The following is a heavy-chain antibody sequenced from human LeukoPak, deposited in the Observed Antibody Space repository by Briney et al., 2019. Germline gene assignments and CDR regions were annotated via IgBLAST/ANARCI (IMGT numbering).Heavy chain of an antibody. CDR1: GGSFSGYY. Sequence: KPSETLSLTCAVCGGSFSGYYWSWIRQPPGKGLEWIGEINHSGSTNYNPSLKSRVTISVDTSKNQFSLKLSSVTAADTAVYYCARGLQAYYYGSGSYPNWFDPWGQGTLVTVSS. D-gene: IGHD3-10*01. V-gene: IGHV4-34*01. J-gene: IGHJ5*02. CDR2: INHSGST. CDR3: ARGLQAYYYGSGSYPNWFDP.